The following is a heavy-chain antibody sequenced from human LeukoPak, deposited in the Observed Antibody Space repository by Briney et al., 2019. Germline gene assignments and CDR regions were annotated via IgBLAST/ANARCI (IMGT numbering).Heavy chain of an antibody. D-gene: IGHD6-13*01. J-gene: IGHJ6*03. CDR3: ARGVLEQLVYYYYYMDV. CDR2: INPSGGST. Sequence: ASVKVSCKASGYTFTSYYMHWVRQAPGQGLEWMGIINPSGGSTSYAQKFQGRVTMTRDMSTSTVYMELSSLRAEDTAVYYCARGVLEQLVYYYYYMDVWGKGTTVTVSS. V-gene: IGHV1-46*01. CDR1: GYTFTSYY.